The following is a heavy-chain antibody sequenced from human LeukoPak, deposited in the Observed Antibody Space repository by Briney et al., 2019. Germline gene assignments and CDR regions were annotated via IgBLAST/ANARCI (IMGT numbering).Heavy chain of an antibody. Sequence: SETLSLTCAVYGGSFSGYYWSWIRQPPGKGLEWIGEINHSGSTNYNPSLKSRVTISVDTSKNQFSLKLSSVTAADTAVYYCASLIAAGDWGQGTLVTVSS. CDR1: GGSFSGYY. CDR3: ASLIAAGD. J-gene: IGHJ4*02. V-gene: IGHV4-34*01. D-gene: IGHD6-13*01. CDR2: INHSGST.